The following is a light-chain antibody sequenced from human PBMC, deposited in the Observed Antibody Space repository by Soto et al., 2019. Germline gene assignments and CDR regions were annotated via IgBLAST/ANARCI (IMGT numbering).Light chain of an antibody. Sequence: DIQLTQSPSFLSASVGDTVTITCRASQGISRYLAWYQQKPGKAPKLLIYTASTLQSGVPSRFSGSGSGTEFTLTISSLQPEDFATYYCQQHHEYWFGQGTKVDIK. CDR1: QGISRY. J-gene: IGKJ1*01. CDR3: QQHHEYW. V-gene: IGKV1-9*01. CDR2: TAS.